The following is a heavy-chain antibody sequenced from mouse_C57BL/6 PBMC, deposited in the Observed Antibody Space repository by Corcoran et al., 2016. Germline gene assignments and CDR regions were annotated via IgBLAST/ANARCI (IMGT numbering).Heavy chain of an antibody. V-gene: IGHV9-3*01. J-gene: IGHJ1*03. CDR1: GYTFTTYG. CDR2: INTYSGVP. CDR3: ASHYYGSSYWYFDV. Sequence: QIQLVQSGPELKKPGETVKISCKDSGYTFTTYGMSWVKQAPGKGLKWMGWINTYSGVPTYADDFKGRFAFSLETSASTAYLQINNLKNEDTATYFCASHYYGSSYWYFDVWGTGTTVTVSS. D-gene: IGHD1-1*01.